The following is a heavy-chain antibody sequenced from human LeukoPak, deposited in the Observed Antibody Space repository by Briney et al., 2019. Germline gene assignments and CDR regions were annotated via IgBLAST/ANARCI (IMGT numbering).Heavy chain of an antibody. D-gene: IGHD6-6*01. CDR2: IYHSGST. J-gene: IGHJ4*02. Sequence: SETLSLTCTVSGYSISSGYYRGWIRQPPGKGLGWIGTIYHSGSTNYNPSVKSRVTISVDTSKNQFSLKLSSVTAADTAVYYCARGVIAARDFDYWGQGTLVTVSS. CDR1: GYSISSGYY. V-gene: IGHV4-38-2*02. CDR3: ARGVIAARDFDY.